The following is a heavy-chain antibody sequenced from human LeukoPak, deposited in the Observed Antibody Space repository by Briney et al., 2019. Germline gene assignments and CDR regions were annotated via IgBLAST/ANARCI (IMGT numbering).Heavy chain of an antibody. Sequence: GGSLRLSCVASGFTLSSYSMNWVRQAPRKGLEWVSYISSGGGAIYYADSVKGRFTISRDSAKNSLYLQMDSLRAEDTAVYYCARDTIVLMVYVPYYYYGMDVWGQGTTVTVSS. CDR1: GFTLSSYS. J-gene: IGHJ6*02. D-gene: IGHD2-8*01. CDR2: ISSGGGAI. V-gene: IGHV3-48*01. CDR3: ARDTIVLMVYVPYYYYGMDV.